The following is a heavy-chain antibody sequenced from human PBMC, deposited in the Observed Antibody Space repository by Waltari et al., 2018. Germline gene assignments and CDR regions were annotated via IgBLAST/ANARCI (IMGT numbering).Heavy chain of an antibody. CDR1: GYSISSGYY. CDR2: IYHSGST. V-gene: IGHV4-38-2*02. J-gene: IGHJ4*02. Sequence: QVQLQESGPGLVKPSETLSLTCTVSGYSISSGYYWGWIRQPPGKGLEWIGSIYHSGSTYYNPSLKSRVTISVDTSKNQFSLKLSSVTAADTAVYYCARDPSYYDSSGYYDYWGQGTLVTVSS. CDR3: ARDPSYYDSSGYYDY. D-gene: IGHD3-22*01.